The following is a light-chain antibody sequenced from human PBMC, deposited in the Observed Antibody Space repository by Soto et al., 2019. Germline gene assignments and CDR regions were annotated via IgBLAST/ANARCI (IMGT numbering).Light chain of an antibody. CDR1: SSNIGSNT. CDR3: AAWDDSLNGYV. Sequence: QSALTQPPSASGTPGQRVTISCSGSSSNIGSNTVTWYQQLPGTAPKLLIYSNNQRPSGVPDRFSGSKSGTSASLAISGLQAEDEDDYYCAAWDDSLNGYVFGTGTKV. V-gene: IGLV1-44*01. CDR2: SNN. J-gene: IGLJ1*01.